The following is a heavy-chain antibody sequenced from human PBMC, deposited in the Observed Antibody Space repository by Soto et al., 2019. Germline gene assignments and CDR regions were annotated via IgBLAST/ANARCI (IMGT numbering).Heavy chain of an antibody. CDR3: ARGAATGFDY. Sequence: GGSLRLSCAASGFTFGKYDLHWVGQGRGKGLEWVSGIGKAGDTYYVGSVRGRFTTSRENAKNSLYLQMNSLRAGDTAVYYCARGAATGFDYWGQGTLVTVSS. D-gene: IGHD6-13*01. V-gene: IGHV3-13*04. J-gene: IGHJ4*02. CDR1: GFTFGKYD. CDR2: IGKAGDT.